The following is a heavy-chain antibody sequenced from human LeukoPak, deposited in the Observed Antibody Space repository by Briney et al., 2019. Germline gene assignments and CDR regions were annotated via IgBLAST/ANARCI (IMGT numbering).Heavy chain of an antibody. CDR2: ISSSGST. CDR1: GDSISSGDYY. D-gene: IGHD3-10*01. J-gene: IGHJ3*02. CDR3: ARVQGALWFGIDAFDI. Sequence: SETLSLTCTVSGDSISSGDYYWSWIRQPAGKGLEWIGRISSSGSTNYNPSLKSRVTISVDTSKNQFSLKLSSVTAADTAVYYCARVQGALWFGIDAFDIWGQGTMVTVSS. V-gene: IGHV4-61*02.